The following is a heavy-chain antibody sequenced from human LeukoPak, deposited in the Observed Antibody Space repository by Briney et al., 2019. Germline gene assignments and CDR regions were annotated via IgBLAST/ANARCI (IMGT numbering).Heavy chain of an antibody. V-gene: IGHV4-31*03. CDR1: GGSISSGDYY. CDR2: IYYSGST. Sequence: SETLSLTCTVSGGSISSGDYYWSWIRQHPGKGLEWIGYIYYSGSTYYNPSLKSRLTTSLDTSKNQFSPKLSSVTAADTAVYYCARVSYDSSGYGVFAYWGQGTLVTVSS. D-gene: IGHD3-22*01. CDR3: ARVSYDSSGYGVFAY. J-gene: IGHJ4*02.